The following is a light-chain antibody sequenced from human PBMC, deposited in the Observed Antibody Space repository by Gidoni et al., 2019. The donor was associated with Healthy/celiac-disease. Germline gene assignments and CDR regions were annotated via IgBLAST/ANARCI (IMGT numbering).Light chain of an antibody. J-gene: IGKJ3*01. CDR3: QQRSNWPPVFT. CDR1: QSVSSY. CDR2: DAS. V-gene: IGKV3-11*01. Sequence: EIVFTPSPATLSLSPGERATLSCRASQSVSSYLAWYQQKPGQAPRLLIYDASNRATGIPARFSGSGSGTDFTLTISSIEPEDFAVYYCQQRSNWPPVFTFGPGTKVDIK.